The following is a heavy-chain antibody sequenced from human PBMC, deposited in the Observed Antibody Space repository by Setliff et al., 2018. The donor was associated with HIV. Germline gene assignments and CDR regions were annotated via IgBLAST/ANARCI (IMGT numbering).Heavy chain of an antibody. J-gene: IGHJ3*01. CDR3: ARDSNPAGSPGYEYARRGAFDL. CDR2: INYRGVT. V-gene: IGHV4-59*01. Sequence: SETLSLTCTVSGGSISTYYWNWIRQSPGTGLEWIGDINYRGVTYYNPSLKSRATFSLDTSKNQFSLTLTSVTAADTAVYYCARDSNPAGSPGYEYARRGAFDLWGPGTPVTVS. CDR1: GGSISTYY. D-gene: IGHD5-12*01.